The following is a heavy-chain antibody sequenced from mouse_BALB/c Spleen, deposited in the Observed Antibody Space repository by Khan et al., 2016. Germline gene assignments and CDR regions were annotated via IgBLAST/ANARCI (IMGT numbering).Heavy chain of an antibody. CDR1: GFNIKDTY. CDR3: ARSYYDSWFVY. D-gene: IGHD2-4*01. Sequence: VQLQQSGAELVKPGASVKLSCTASGFNIKDTYMHWMIQRPEQGLEWIGRIDPANDNTKYDPKFQGKATITADTSSNTAYLQLSSLTSEDTAVYCCARSYYDSWFVYWGQGTLVTVSA. J-gene: IGHJ3*01. V-gene: IGHV14-3*02. CDR2: IDPANDNT.